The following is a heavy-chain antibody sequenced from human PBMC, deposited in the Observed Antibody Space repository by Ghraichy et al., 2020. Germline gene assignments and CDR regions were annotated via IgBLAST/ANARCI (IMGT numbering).Heavy chain of an antibody. V-gene: IGHV4-59*01. CDR1: GGSISSYY. CDR3: ARGLKGGVGTV. CDR2: IYYSGST. J-gene: IGHJ4*02. Sequence: SETLSLTCTVSGGSISSYYWSWIRQPPGKGLEWIGYIYYSGSTNYNPSLKSRVTISVDTSKNQFSLKLSSVTAADTAVYYCARGLKGGVGTVWGQGTLVTVSS. D-gene: IGHD4-17*01.